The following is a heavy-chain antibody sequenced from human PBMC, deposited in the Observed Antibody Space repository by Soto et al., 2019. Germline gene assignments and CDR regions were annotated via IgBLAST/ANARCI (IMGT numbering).Heavy chain of an antibody. Sequence: PGGSLRLSCAASGFTFSNYGMHWVRQAPGKGLEWVALIWFDGSDKYYADSVKGRFTMSRDSPKNTVYLQMNSLRAEDTAMYYCARLYCSSPSCYSVGAFEIRGQGTMVTVSS. D-gene: IGHD2-2*01. CDR1: GFTFSNYG. CDR2: IWFDGSDK. CDR3: ARLYCSSPSCYSVGAFEI. J-gene: IGHJ3*02. V-gene: IGHV3-33*01.